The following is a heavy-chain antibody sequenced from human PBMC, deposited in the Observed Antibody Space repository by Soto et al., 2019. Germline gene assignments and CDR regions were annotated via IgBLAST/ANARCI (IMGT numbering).Heavy chain of an antibody. Sequence: SETLSLTCTVSGGSISSYYGSWIRQPPGKGLEWIGYIYYSGSTNYNPSLKSRVTMSVDTSKNQFSLKLSSVTAADTAVYYCARGGWELLYGMDVWGQGTTVTVSS. CDR2: IYYSGST. J-gene: IGHJ6*02. CDR3: ARGGWELLYGMDV. V-gene: IGHV4-59*01. D-gene: IGHD1-26*01. CDR1: GGSISSYY.